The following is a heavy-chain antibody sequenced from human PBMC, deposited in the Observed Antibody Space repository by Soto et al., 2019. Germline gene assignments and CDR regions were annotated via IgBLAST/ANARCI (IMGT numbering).Heavy chain of an antibody. CDR1: GGSIISGY. Sequence: SETLSLTCTVSGGSIISGYWSWIRQPPGKGLEWIGYISYSGNTNYNPSLKSRVTMSVDTPKNQFSLRLSSVTTADTAVYYCAGLRGYAGSPIDYWGQGTLVTVS. D-gene: IGHD2-15*01. J-gene: IGHJ4*02. CDR3: AGLRGYAGSPIDY. CDR2: ISYSGNT. V-gene: IGHV4-59*01.